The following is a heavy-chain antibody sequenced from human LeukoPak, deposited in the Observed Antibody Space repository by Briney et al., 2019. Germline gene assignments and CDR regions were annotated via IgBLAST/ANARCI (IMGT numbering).Heavy chain of an antibody. V-gene: IGHV3-11*01. CDR3: AGPPGIAVPDSSY. Sequence: SGGSLRLSCAASGFTFSDYYMAWVRQAPGKGLECVSSIHSDGSSIFYADSVRGRFTISRDNAKNSLFLHMNNLRAEDTAVYYCAGPPGIAVPDSSYWGQGTLVSVSS. J-gene: IGHJ4*02. CDR2: IHSDGSSI. CDR1: GFTFSDYY. D-gene: IGHD6-19*01.